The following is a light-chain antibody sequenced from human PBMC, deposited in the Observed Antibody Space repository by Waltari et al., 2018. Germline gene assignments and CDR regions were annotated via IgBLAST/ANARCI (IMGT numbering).Light chain of an antibody. V-gene: IGLV2-14*03. CDR2: DVS. Sequence: QSALTQPVSVSGSPGQSITISCTGSYRDVGGYNYVSWYQQFPGEAPRLIIYDVSNRHAVVSSRFSGSKSGDTASLTISGLQTEDEADYYCSSYTSSSTLKLFGGGTKLTVL. CDR3: SSYTSSSTLKL. J-gene: IGLJ2*01. CDR1: YRDVGGYNY.